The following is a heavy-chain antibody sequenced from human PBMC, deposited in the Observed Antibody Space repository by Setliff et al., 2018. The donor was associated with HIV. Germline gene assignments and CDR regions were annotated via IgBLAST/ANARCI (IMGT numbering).Heavy chain of an antibody. Sequence: GSLRLSCAATGFTFSSYVLHWVRQAPGKGLEWVALISYDGTYKYYAESVKGRFTISRDNSRNTLYLQMNSLRTEDTAVYYCAKDWGSRLSYSFYYMDVWGKGTTVTVSS. V-gene: IGHV3-30*04. D-gene: IGHD3-16*01. CDR1: GFTFSSYV. CDR2: ISYDGTYK. CDR3: AKDWGSRLSYSFYYMDV. J-gene: IGHJ6*03.